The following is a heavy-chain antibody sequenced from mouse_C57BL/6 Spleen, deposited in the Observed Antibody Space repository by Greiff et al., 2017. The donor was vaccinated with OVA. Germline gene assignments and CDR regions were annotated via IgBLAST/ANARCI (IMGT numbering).Heavy chain of an antibody. CDR2: IYPSDSET. V-gene: IGHV1-61*01. Sequence: VQLQQPGAELVRPGSSVKLSCKASGYTFTSYWMDWVKQRPGQGLEWIGNIYPSDSETHYNQKFKDKATLTVDKSSSTAYMQLSSLTSEDSAVYYCARGGYYEGAMDYWGQGTSVTVSS. CDR1: GYTFTSYW. J-gene: IGHJ4*01. D-gene: IGHD2-3*01. CDR3: ARGGYYEGAMDY.